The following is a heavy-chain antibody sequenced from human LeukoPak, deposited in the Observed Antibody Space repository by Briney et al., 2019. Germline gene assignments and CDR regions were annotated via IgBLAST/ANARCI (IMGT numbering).Heavy chain of an antibody. J-gene: IGHJ5*02. Sequence: GGSLRLSCAASGFTFSSNDMHWVRQAPGKGLEWVAVIWHDGNNKYYADSVKGRFTISRDNSKNTLFLQMNSLRAEDTAVYYCATDAGHWFDPWGQGTLVTVSS. CDR2: IWHDGNNK. CDR1: GFTFSSND. V-gene: IGHV3-33*01. CDR3: ATDAGHWFDP.